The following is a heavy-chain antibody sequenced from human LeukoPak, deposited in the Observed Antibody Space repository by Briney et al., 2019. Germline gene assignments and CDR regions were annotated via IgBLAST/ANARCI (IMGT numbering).Heavy chain of an antibody. CDR1: GYTFTSYY. Sequence: VASVKVSCKASGYTFTSYYMHWVRPAPGQGLEWMGIINPSGGSTSYAQKFQGRVTMTRDTSTSTVYMELSSLRSEDTAVYYCARDDILTGYYDYWGQGTLVTVSS. D-gene: IGHD3-9*01. J-gene: IGHJ4*02. CDR2: INPSGGST. V-gene: IGHV1-46*01. CDR3: ARDDILTGYYDY.